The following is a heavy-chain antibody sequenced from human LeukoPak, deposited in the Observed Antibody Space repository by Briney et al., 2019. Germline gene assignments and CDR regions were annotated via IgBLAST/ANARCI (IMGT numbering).Heavy chain of an antibody. D-gene: IGHD6-19*01. CDR1: GFTFSSYG. CDR3: AKPRGYSSGWYFDY. CDR2: IRYDGSNK. Sequence: PGGSPRLSCAASGFTFSSYGMHWVRQAPGKGLEWVAFIRYDGSNKYYADSVKGRFTISRDNSKNTLYLQMNGLRAEDTAVYYCAKPRGYSSGWYFDYWGQGTLVTVSS. J-gene: IGHJ4*02. V-gene: IGHV3-30*02.